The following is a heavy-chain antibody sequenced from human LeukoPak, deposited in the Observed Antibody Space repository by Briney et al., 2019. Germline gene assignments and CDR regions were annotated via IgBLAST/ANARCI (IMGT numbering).Heavy chain of an antibody. D-gene: IGHD1-26*01. J-gene: IGHJ4*02. CDR1: GDSISSSTYY. CDR3: ARLKAFSGSYTRYYFDY. CDR2: IYYSGST. Sequence: PSETLSLTCTVSGDSISSSTYYWGWIRQPPGKGLEWIGNIYYSGSTYYNPSLKSRVTISVDTSNNQFSLKLSSVTAADTAVYYCARLKAFSGSYTRYYFDYWGQGTLVTVSS. V-gene: IGHV4-39*01.